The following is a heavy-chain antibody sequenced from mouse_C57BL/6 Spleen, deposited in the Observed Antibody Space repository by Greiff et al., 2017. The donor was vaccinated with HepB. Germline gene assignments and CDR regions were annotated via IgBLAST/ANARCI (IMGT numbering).Heavy chain of an antibody. CDR3: TRFITTVVYDY. CDR1: GFNIKDYY. Sequence: EVQLQQSGAELVRPGASVKLSCTASGFNIKDYYMHWVKQRPEKGLEWIGRIDPEDGDTEYAPKFQGKATMTADTSSNTAYLQLSSLTSEDTAVYYCTRFITTVVYDYWGQGTTLTVSS. D-gene: IGHD1-1*01. V-gene: IGHV14-1*01. J-gene: IGHJ2*01. CDR2: IDPEDGDT.